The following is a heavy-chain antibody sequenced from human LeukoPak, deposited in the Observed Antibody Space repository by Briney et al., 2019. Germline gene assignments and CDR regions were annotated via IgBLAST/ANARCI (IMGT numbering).Heavy chain of an antibody. CDR1: GGSISSYY. D-gene: IGHD3-9*01. CDR2: IYYSGST. CDR3: ASGLRYFDWSNKHYYYYYMDV. J-gene: IGHJ6*03. V-gene: IGHV4-59*01. Sequence: SETLSLTCTVSGGSISSYYWSWIRQPPAKGLEWIGYIYYSGSTNYNPSLESRVTISVDTSKNQFSLKLSSVTAADTAVYYCASGLRYFDWSNKHYYYYYMDVWGKGTTVTISS.